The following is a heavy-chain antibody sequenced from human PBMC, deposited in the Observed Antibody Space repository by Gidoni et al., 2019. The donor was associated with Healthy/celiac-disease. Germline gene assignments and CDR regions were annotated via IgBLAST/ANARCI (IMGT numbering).Heavy chain of an antibody. Sequence: EVQLVESGGGLVKPGGSLRLSCAASGFTFISYSINWVRQAPGKGLEWVSSISSSSSYIYYADSVKGRFTISRDNAKNSLYLQMNSLRAEDTAVYYCARDHVVADEAAYFDYWGQGTLVTVSS. V-gene: IGHV3-21*01. CDR1: GFTFISYS. CDR2: ISSSSSYI. J-gene: IGHJ4*02. D-gene: IGHD2-15*01. CDR3: ARDHVVADEAAYFDY.